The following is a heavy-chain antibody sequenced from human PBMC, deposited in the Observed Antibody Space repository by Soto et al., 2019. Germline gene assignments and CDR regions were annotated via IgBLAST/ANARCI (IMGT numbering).Heavy chain of an antibody. CDR3: AKTTPIVGATSYYFYGMDV. Sequence: GGSLRLSCAASGFTFSSYAMSWVRQAPGMGLEWVSAISGSRGSTYYADSVKGRFTISRDNSKNTLYLQMDSLRAEDTAVYYCAKTTPIVGATSYYFYGMDVWGQGTPVTVSS. D-gene: IGHD1-26*01. CDR2: ISGSRGST. V-gene: IGHV3-23*01. CDR1: GFTFSSYA. J-gene: IGHJ6*02.